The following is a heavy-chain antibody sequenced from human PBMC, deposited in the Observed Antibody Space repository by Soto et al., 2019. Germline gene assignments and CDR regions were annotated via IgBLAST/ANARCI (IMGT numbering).Heavy chain of an antibody. CDR2: IYYSGST. V-gene: IGHV4-61*01. J-gene: IGHJ5*02. CDR1: CGSDSSGIYY. CDR3: ARDLRNWYDP. Sequence: SETRSLTCTVSCGSDSSGIYYWSWIRQPPGKGLEWIGYIYYSGSTNYTPSLKSRVTISVDTSKNQFSLKLSSVTAVDTAVYYCARDLRNWYDPWGQGTLVNVSS.